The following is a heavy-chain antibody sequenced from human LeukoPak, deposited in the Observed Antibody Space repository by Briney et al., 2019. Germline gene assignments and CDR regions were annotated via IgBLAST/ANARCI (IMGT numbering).Heavy chain of an antibody. CDR2: IGTTGSDR. CDR3: ATETNGRHYDY. V-gene: IGHV3-21*06. Sequence: PGGSLRLSYTASGLTFSTSGFNWVRQAPGKGLEWVASIGTTGSDRYHADSIKGRFTISRDNANNFLYLQMNSLRAEDTAVYYCATETNGRHYDYWGQGTLLTVSS. J-gene: IGHJ4*02. CDR1: GLTFSTSG. D-gene: IGHD1-14*01.